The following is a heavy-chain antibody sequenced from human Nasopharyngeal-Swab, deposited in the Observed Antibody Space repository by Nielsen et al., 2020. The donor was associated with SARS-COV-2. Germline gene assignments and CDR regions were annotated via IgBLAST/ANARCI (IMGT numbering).Heavy chain of an antibody. CDR2: IYYSGST. J-gene: IGHJ4*02. CDR1: GGSISGYY. Sequence: SETLSLTCTVAGGSISGYYWSWIRQPPGKGLDWIGYIYYSGSTNYNPSLKSRLTISVDTSKNQFSLKLTSVTAADTAVYYCARSPGYYFDYWGQGTLVTGSS. CDR3: ARSPGYYFDY. V-gene: IGHV4-59*08.